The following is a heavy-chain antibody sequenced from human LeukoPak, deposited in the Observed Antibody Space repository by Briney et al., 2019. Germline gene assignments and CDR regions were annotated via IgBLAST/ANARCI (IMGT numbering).Heavy chain of an antibody. D-gene: IGHD3-10*01. CDR2: ISGIGSTI. J-gene: IGHJ4*02. CDR3: TREDFYYASGF. V-gene: IGHV3-11*04. Sequence: GGSLRLSCAASGFTFSDYYMSWVRQAPGEGLEWVSYISGIGSTIYYSDSVKGRFTFSRDNAKNSLYLQMNRLRAEDTAVYFCTREDFYYASGFWGQGILVTVSS. CDR1: GFTFSDYY.